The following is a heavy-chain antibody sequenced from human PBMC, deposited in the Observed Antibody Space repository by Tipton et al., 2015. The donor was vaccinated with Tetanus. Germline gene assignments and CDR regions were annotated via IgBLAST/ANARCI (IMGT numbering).Heavy chain of an antibody. CDR3: ARDPPMCYSCLDS. D-gene: IGHD3-10*02. CDR1: GDSVSRDGPT. V-gene: IGHV6-1*01. CDR2: TYYRSQWIT. Sequence: LVKPTQTLSLTCAISGDSVSRDGPTWNWIRQSPSRGLEWLGRTYYRSQWITDYAVSVRGRITINPDTSNNLDSLELRSVTPEDTAVYYCARDPPMCYSCLDSWGQGTLITVSS. J-gene: IGHJ4*02.